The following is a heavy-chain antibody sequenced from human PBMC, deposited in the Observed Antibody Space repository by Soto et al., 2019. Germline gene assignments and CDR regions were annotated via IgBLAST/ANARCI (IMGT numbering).Heavy chain of an antibody. CDR3: ARARFDSWSHIYYGLDV. CDR1: GGSFSGYS. Sequence: SETRSLTCAVYGGSFSGYSWTWLRQPPGKGLEWIGEINHSGTTDYNPALKSRVTMSPDTSKNQFSLRMNSVTAADTAVYYCARARFDSWSHIYYGLDVWGQGTTVTVSS. V-gene: IGHV4-34*01. CDR2: INHSGTT. D-gene: IGHD3-3*01. J-gene: IGHJ6*02.